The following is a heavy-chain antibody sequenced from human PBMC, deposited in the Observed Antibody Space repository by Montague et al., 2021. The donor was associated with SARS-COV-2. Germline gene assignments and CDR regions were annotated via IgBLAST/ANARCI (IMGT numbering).Heavy chain of an antibody. J-gene: IGHJ4*02. Sequence: CAISGDSVASNGVACSWKRQSPSLGPEWLGRTYYRSKWNSDYAPSVRGRLTVNPDASKNEFSLELNYVTPEDTAVYYCVRYSGWFYFDFWGQGTLVTVSS. V-gene: IGHV6-1*01. CDR1: GDSVASNGVA. D-gene: IGHD6-19*01. CDR2: TYYRSKWNS. CDR3: VRYSGWFYFDF.